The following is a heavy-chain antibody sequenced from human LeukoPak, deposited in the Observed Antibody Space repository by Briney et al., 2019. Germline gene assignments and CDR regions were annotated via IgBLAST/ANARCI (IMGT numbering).Heavy chain of an antibody. CDR2: INPNGGGT. CDR1: GYTFTGYY. V-gene: IGHV1-2*02. J-gene: IGHJ4*02. D-gene: IGHD5-12*01. Sequence: GASVKVSCKASGYTFTGYYMHWVRQAPGQGLEWMGWINPNGGGTNYAQKFQGRVTMTRDTSISTAYMELSRLRSDDTAVYYCARDIVATMNFDYWGQGTLVTVSS. CDR3: ARDIVATMNFDY.